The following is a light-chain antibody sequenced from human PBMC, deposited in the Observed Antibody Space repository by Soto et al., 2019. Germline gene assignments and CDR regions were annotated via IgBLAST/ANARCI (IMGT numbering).Light chain of an antibody. CDR2: DAS. CDR1: QSISSW. Sequence: DIQMTKSPCTLSASVGDRVTITCRASQSISSWLAWYQQKPGKAPKLLIYDASSSESGVPSRFSGSGSGTEFTLTISSLQPDDVATYCCQQYNSYLYSFGQGTKLEIK. J-gene: IGKJ2*01. CDR3: QQYNSYLYS. V-gene: IGKV1-5*01.